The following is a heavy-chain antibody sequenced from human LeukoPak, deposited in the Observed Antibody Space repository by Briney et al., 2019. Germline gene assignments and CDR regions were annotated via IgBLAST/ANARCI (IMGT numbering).Heavy chain of an antibody. CDR1: GYTFTTYW. J-gene: IGHJ4*02. D-gene: IGHD4-23*01. V-gene: IGHV5-51*01. CDR3: ARREDPGKTDY. Sequence: GESLKISCKGSGYTFTTYWIAWVRQMPGKGLEWMGIIYPGNSDTRYGPSFRGQVTLSADKSISTAYLQWDSLQASDTAIYYCARREDPGKTDYWGQGTLVAVSS. CDR2: IYPGNSDT.